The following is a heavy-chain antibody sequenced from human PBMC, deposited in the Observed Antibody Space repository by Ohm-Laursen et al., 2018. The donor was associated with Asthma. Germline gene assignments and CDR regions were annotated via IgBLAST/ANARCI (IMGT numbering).Heavy chain of an antibody. CDR3: APTKATYYFDS. V-gene: IGHV3-33*01. CDR1: GFTFSSYG. Sequence: SLRLSCAASGFTFSSYGMHWVRQAPGKGLEWVAVIWYDGSNKYYADSVKGRFTISRDNSKNTLYLQMNSLRAEDTAVYYCAPTKATYYFDSWGQGILVTVSS. CDR2: IWYDGSNK. D-gene: IGHD1-1*01. J-gene: IGHJ4*02.